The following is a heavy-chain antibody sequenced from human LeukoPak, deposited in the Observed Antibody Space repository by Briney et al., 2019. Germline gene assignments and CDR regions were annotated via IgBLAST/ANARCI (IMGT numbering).Heavy chain of an antibody. Sequence: ASVKVSCKGSGYNFDRYGVNWVRQAPGQGLEWVGWISTYNGNTNYAQKLQGRVTMTTDTSTSTAYMELRSLRSDDTAVYYCARERGIAAAGSRVVGAFDIWGQGTMVTVSS. D-gene: IGHD6-13*01. V-gene: IGHV1-18*04. CDR3: ARERGIAAAGSRVVGAFDI. CDR1: GYNFDRYG. J-gene: IGHJ3*02. CDR2: ISTYNGNT.